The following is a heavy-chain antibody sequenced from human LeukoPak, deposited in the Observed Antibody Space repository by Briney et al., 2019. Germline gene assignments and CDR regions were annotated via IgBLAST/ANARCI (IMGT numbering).Heavy chain of an antibody. Sequence: ASVKVSCKASGYTFTSYDINWVRQATGQGLEWMGWMNPKSSNIGYAQKFQGRVTMTRSSSVSTAYMELSSLRSEDTAVYYCARGSTVDTVATPLKYWGQGTLVTVSS. J-gene: IGHJ4*02. CDR1: GYTFTSYD. V-gene: IGHV1-8*01. D-gene: IGHD5-12*01. CDR2: MNPKSSNI. CDR3: ARGSTVDTVATPLKY.